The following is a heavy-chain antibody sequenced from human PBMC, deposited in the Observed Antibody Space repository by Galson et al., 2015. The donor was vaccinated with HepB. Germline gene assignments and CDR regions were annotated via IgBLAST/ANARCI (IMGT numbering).Heavy chain of an antibody. CDR3: AKDRTWIQLWLSDY. Sequence: SLRLSCAASGFTFSSYAMSWVRQAPGKGLEWVSAISGSGGSTYYADSVKGRFTISRDNSKNTLYLQMDSLRAEDTAVYYCAKDRTWIQLWLSDYWGQGTLVTVSS. D-gene: IGHD5-18*01. CDR2: ISGSGGST. V-gene: IGHV3-23*01. J-gene: IGHJ4*02. CDR1: GFTFSSYA.